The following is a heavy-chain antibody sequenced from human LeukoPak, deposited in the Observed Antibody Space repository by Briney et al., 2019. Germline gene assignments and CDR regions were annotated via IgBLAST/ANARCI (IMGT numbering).Heavy chain of an antibody. CDR3: AREDTAMVGFDY. CDR1: GFTFSSYG. V-gene: IGHV3-33*01. CDR2: IWYDGSNK. Sequence: GGSLRLSCATSGFTFSSYGMHWVRKAPGKGLEWVAVIWYDGSNKYYADSVKGRFTISRDNSKNTLYLQMNSLRAEDTAVYYCAREDTAMVGFDYWGQGTLVTVSS. J-gene: IGHJ4*02. D-gene: IGHD5-18*01.